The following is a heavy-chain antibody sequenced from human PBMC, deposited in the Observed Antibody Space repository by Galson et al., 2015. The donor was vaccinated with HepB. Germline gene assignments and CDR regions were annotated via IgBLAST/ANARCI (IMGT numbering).Heavy chain of an antibody. CDR1: GFTFSTYV. D-gene: IGHD6-13*01. CDR3: ARKWAYSSSWVGYYYYYGMGV. J-gene: IGHJ6*02. V-gene: IGHV3-48*03. CDR2: ISSTGSST. Sequence: SLRLSCAASGFTFSTYVMSWVRQAPGKGLEFVSSISSTGSSTYYTDSVKGRFTISRDNAKNSLYLQMNSLRAEDTAVYYCARKWAYSSSWVGYYYYYGMGVWGQGTTVTVSS.